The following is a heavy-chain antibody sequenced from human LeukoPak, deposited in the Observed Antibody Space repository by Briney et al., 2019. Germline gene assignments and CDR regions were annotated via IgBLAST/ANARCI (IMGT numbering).Heavy chain of an antibody. Sequence: ASVKVSCKASGYTLIGYYLHWVRQAPGQGLEWMGLINPNSGDTHYARKFQGRVTVTRDTSTSTAYMELNRVRSDDTAIYYCAREDGSATRRSSRGPNWFDPWGQGTLVTVSS. CDR1: GYTLIGYY. V-gene: IGHV1-2*02. CDR2: INPNSGDT. D-gene: IGHD3-10*01. CDR3: AREDGSATRRSSRGPNWFDP. J-gene: IGHJ5*02.